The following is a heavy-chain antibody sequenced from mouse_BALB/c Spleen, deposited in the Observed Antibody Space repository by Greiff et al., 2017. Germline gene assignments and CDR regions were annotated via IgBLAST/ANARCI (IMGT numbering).Heavy chain of an antibody. V-gene: IGHV5-4*02. D-gene: IGHD2-3*01. CDR1: GFTFSDYY. CDR2: ISDGGSYT. Sequence: EVQVVESGGGLVKPGGSLKLSCAASGFTFSDYYMYWVRQTPEKRLEWVATISDGGSYTYYPDSVKGRFTISRDNAKNNLYLQMSSLKSEDTAMYYCARGGYYVGYAMDYWGQGTSVTVSS. CDR3: ARGGYYVGYAMDY. J-gene: IGHJ4*01.